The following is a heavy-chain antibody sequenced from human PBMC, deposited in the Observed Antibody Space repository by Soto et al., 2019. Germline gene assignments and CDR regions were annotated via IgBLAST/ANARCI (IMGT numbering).Heavy chain of an antibody. CDR1: GGTFSSYA. J-gene: IGHJ4*02. CDR2: IIPIFGTA. V-gene: IGHV1-69*13. Sequence: ASVKVSCKASGGTFSSYAISWVRQAPGQGLEWMGGIIPIFGTANYAQKFQGRVTITADESTSTAYMELSSLRSEDTAVYYCARSLVGAPTVYYFDYWGQGTLVTVSS. CDR3: ARSLVGAPTVYYFDY. D-gene: IGHD1-26*01.